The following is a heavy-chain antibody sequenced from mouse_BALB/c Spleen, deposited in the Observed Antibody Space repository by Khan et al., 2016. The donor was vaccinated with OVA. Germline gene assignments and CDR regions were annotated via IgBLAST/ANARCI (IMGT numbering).Heavy chain of an antibody. D-gene: IGHD1-2*01. CDR3: ARETTASYWYFDV. CDR1: GYSFTSYW. CDR2: IHPSDSET. J-gene: IGHJ1*01. Sequence: QVQLQQPGAELVRPGASVKLSCKASGYSFTSYWMNWMKQRPGQGLEWIGIIHPSDSETRLNQKFKDKATLTVDKSFSTAYMQLSSPTSEDSAVYYCARETTASYWYFDVWGAGTTVTVSS. V-gene: IGHV1-61*01.